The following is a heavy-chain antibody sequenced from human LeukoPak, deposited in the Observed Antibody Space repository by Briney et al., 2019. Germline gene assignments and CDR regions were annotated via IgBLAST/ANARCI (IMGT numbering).Heavy chain of an antibody. CDR2: IYTSGST. CDR3: AKGIGEFPVPFDY. J-gene: IGHJ4*02. V-gene: IGHV4-4*07. CDR1: RVSISYFY. D-gene: IGHD3-10*01. Sequence: SETLSLTCTVSRVSISYFYWSWIRQPAGKGLEWIGHIYTSGSTKNNPSLKSRVTISVDTSKNQFSLKLSSVTAADTAVYYCAKGIGEFPVPFDYWGQGTLVTVSS.